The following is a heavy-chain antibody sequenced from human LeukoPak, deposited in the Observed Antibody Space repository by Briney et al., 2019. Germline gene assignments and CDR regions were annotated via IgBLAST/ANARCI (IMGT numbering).Heavy chain of an antibody. CDR3: ARDIYRAAAKYYFDY. CDR2: INSDGSST. Sequence: PGGSLRLSCTASGFSLSRYWMHWVRQAPGKGLVWVSRINSDGSSTNYADSVKGRFTISRDSSKNTLYLQMNSLTAEDTAIYYCARDIYRAAAKYYFDYWGQGTLVTVSS. V-gene: IGHV3-74*01. D-gene: IGHD6-13*01. J-gene: IGHJ4*02. CDR1: GFSLSRYW.